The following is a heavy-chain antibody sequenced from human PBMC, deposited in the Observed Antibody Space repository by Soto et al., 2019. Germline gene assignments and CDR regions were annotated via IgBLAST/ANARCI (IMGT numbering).Heavy chain of an antibody. CDR2: ISYDGSNK. J-gene: IGHJ6*02. D-gene: IGHD5-18*01. CDR3: ARVDTAMDPYGMDV. Sequence: GGSLRLSCAASGFTFSSYAMHWVRQAPGKGLEWVAVISYDGSNKYYADSVKGRFTISRDNSKNTLYLQMNSLRAEDTAVYYCARVDTAMDPYGMDVWGQGTTVTVSS. V-gene: IGHV3-30-3*01. CDR1: GFTFSSYA.